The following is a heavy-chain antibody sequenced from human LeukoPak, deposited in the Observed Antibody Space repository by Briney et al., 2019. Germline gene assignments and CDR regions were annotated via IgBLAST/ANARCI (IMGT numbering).Heavy chain of an antibody. D-gene: IGHD6-19*01. CDR2: IDTSGRA. CDR1: GGSISSGTYY. Sequence: PSETLSLTCTVSGGSISSGTYYWSWIRQPAGKGLEWIGRIDTSGRANYNPSLKSRVTISVDRSKNQFSLKLRSVTAADTAVYYCARHIPPAAVTGRVGWFDPWGQGTLVTVSS. V-gene: IGHV4-61*02. CDR3: ARHIPPAAVTGRVGWFDP. J-gene: IGHJ5*02.